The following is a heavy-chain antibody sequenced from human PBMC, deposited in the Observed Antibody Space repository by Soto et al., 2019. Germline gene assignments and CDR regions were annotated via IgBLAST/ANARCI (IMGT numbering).Heavy chain of an antibody. Sequence: QGELVQSGAEVKKPGASVKVSCKASGYTFPSSTISWLRQAPGQGLEWLGWINAYSSDRKFAQRFQGRVTMTTDTSTSTAYLELTSLTSDDTAIYYCASANYGDSDYWGQGTLLTVSS. CDR3: ASANYGDSDY. D-gene: IGHD4-17*01. J-gene: IGHJ4*02. CDR1: GYTFPSST. V-gene: IGHV1-18*01. CDR2: INAYSSDR.